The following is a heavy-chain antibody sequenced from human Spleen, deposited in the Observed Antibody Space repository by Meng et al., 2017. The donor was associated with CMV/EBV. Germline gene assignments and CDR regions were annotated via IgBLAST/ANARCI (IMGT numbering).Heavy chain of an antibody. CDR2: IYYSGST. CDR3: ARGLHSSSWYWFDP. J-gene: IGHJ5*02. V-gene: IGHV4-39*07. D-gene: IGHD6-13*01. CDR1: GGSISSSDFY. Sequence: SETLSLTCTVSGGSISSSDFYWAWIRQPPGKGLEWIGSIYYSGSTYYNPSLKSRVTISVDTSKNQFSLKLSSVTAADTAVYYCARGLHSSSWYWFDPWGQGTLVTVSS.